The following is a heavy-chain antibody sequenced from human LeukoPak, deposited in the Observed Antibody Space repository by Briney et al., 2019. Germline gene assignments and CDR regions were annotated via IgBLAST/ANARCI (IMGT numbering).Heavy chain of an antibody. Sequence: GRSLRLSCAASGFTFSSYAMHWVRQAPGKGLEWVAVISYDGSNKYYADSVKGRFTISRDNSKNTLYLQMNSLRAEDTAVYYCARDYDGDYYYYGMDVWGQGTTVTVSS. CDR1: GFTFSSYA. V-gene: IGHV3-30*14. CDR3: ARDYDGDYYYYGMDV. CDR2: ISYDGSNK. J-gene: IGHJ6*02. D-gene: IGHD3-3*01.